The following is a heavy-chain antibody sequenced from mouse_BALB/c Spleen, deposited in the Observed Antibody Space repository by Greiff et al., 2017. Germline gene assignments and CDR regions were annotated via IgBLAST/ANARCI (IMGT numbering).Heavy chain of an antibody. CDR2: ISYSGST. V-gene: IGHV3-2*02. CDR3: AVSTMITYWFAY. J-gene: IGHJ3*01. Sequence: EVKLQESGPGLVKPSQSLSLTCTVTGYSITSDYAWNWIRQFPGNKLEWMGYISYSGSTSYNPSLKSRISITRDTSKNQFFLQLNSVTTEDTATYYCAVSTMITYWFAYWGQGTLVTVSA. CDR1: GYSITSDYA. D-gene: IGHD2-4*01.